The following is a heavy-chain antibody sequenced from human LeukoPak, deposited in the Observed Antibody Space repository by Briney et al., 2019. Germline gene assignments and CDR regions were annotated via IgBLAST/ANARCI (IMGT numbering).Heavy chain of an antibody. CDR2: IYTSGST. CDR1: GGSISSYY. J-gene: IGHJ3*02. D-gene: IGHD3-3*01. CDR3: ARAVSDYDFWSGYYSDAFDI. V-gene: IGHV4-4*07. Sequence: SETLSLTCTVSGGSISSYYWSWIRQPAGKGLEWIGRIYTSGSTNYNPSLKSRVTMSVDTSKNQFSLKLSSVTAADTAVYYCARAVSDYDFWSGYYSDAFDIWGQGTMVTVSS.